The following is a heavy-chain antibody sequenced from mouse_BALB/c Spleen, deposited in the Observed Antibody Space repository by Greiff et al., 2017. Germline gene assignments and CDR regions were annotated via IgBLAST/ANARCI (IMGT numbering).Heavy chain of an antibody. J-gene: IGHJ2*01. V-gene: IGHV5-6-5*01. CDR1: GFTFSSYA. CDR3: ARGDDGYYGYFDY. CDR2: ISSGGST. D-gene: IGHD2-3*01. Sequence: EVKLMESGGGLVKPGGSLKLSCAASGFTFSSYAMSWVRQTPEKRLEWVASISSGGSTYYPDSVKGRFTISRDNARNILYLQMSSLRSEDTAMYYCARGDDGYYGYFDYWGQGTTLTVSS.